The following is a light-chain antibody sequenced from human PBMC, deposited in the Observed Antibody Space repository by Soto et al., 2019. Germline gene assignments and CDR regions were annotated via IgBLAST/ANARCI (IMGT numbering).Light chain of an antibody. J-gene: IGKJ1*01. V-gene: IGKV3-20*01. CDR2: GAS. Sequence: TQSPSTLSASVGDRVTITCRASQSVSSNYLGWYQQKPGQSPRLLIYGASSRATGIPDRFSGSGSGTDFTLTISRLEPEDFAVYYCQQYGRSPWTFGQGTKVEIK. CDR3: QQYGRSPWT. CDR1: QSVSSNY.